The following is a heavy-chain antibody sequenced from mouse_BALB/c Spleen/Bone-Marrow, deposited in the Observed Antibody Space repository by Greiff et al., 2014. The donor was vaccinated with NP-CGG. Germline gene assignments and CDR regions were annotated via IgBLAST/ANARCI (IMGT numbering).Heavy chain of an antibody. CDR3: ARDTSWYFDV. Sequence: EVQLQQSGGGLVQPGGSLRLSCATSGFTFTDYYMSWVRQPPGKALEWLGFIRNKANGYTTEYSASVKGRFTISRDNSQSILYLQMNTLRAEDSATYYCARDTSWYFDVWGAGTTVTVSS. CDR1: GFTFTDYY. J-gene: IGHJ1*01. V-gene: IGHV7-3*02. CDR2: IRNKANGYTT.